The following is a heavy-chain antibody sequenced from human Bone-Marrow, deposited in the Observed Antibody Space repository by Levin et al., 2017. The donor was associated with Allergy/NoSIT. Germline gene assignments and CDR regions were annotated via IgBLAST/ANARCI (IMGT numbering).Heavy chain of an antibody. CDR1: GVSISSGGYY. Sequence: LRLSCTVSGVSISSGGYYWSWIRQHPGTGLEWIGNVLFSGHTNYNPSLKSRVVISVDTSKNQVSLKLRSVTAADTAVYYCARAKLPGAPLGHGFDPWGQGTLVTVSS. CDR3: ARAKLPGAPLGHGFDP. J-gene: IGHJ5*02. D-gene: IGHD4/OR15-4a*01. CDR2: VLFSGHT. V-gene: IGHV4-31*03.